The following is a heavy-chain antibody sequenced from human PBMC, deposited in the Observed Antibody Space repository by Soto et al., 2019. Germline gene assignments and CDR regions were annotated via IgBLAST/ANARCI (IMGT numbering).Heavy chain of an antibody. CDR3: ARTYYYDSSGYATFDY. CDR1: GGSFSGDY. V-gene: IGHV4-34*01. J-gene: IGHJ4*02. D-gene: IGHD3-22*01. Sequence: QVQLQQWGAGLLKPSETLSLTCAVYGGSFSGDYWSWIRQPPGTGLEWIGEINHSGGTNYNPSLKSRVTISVDTSKNQFSLKLSSVTAADTAVYYCARTYYYDSSGYATFDYWGQGTLVTVSS. CDR2: INHSGGT.